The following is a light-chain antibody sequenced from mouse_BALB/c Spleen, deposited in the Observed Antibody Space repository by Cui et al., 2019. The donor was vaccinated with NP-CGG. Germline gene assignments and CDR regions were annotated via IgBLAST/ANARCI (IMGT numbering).Light chain of an antibody. J-gene: IGLJ1*01. Sequence: QAVVTQVPALTTSPGETVTLTCRSSTGAVTTSNYANLVQEKPDHLFTGLIGGTNNRVPGVPARFSGSLIGDKAALTITGAQTEDEAIYFCALWYSNHWVFGGGTKLTVL. CDR1: TGAVTTSNY. CDR2: GTN. V-gene: IGLV1*01. CDR3: ALWYSNHWV.